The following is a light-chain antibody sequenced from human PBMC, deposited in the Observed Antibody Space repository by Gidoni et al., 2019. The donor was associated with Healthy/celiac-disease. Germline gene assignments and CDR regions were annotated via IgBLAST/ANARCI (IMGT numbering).Light chain of an antibody. J-gene: IGKJ4*01. CDR1: QSLLHSNGYNY. V-gene: IGKV2-28*01. CDR2: LGS. CDR3: MQALQTPLT. Sequence: DIVMTQSPLSLPVTPGEPASISCRSSQSLLHSNGYNYLDWYLQKPGQSPQLLIYLGSNRASGVPDRFSGSGSGTDFTLKISRVEAEDVGVYYCMQALQTPLTFAGXTKVGIK.